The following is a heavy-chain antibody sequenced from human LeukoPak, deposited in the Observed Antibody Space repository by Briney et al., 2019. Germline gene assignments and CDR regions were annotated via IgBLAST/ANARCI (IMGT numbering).Heavy chain of an antibody. D-gene: IGHD5-24*01. CDR2: IYYSGST. Sequence: SETLSLTCTVSGGSISSGGYYWSWIRQHPGKGLEWIGYIYYSGSTYYNPSLKSRVTISADTSKNQFSLKLSSVTAADTAVYYCARDSRWLGADYYYGMDVWGQGTTVTVSS. J-gene: IGHJ6*02. CDR1: GGSISSGGYY. V-gene: IGHV4-31*03. CDR3: ARDSRWLGADYYYGMDV.